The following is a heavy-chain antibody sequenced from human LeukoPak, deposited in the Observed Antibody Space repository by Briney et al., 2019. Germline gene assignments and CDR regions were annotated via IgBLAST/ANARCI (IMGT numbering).Heavy chain of an antibody. Sequence: GGSLRLSCAASGFTFSSYAMHWVRQAPGKGLEWVAVISYDGSNKYYADSVKGRFTISRDNSKNTLYLQMNSPRAEDTAVYYCARDPCSGGSCYFDYWGQGTLVTVSS. CDR1: GFTFSSYA. CDR2: ISYDGSNK. D-gene: IGHD2-15*01. V-gene: IGHV3-30*04. J-gene: IGHJ4*02. CDR3: ARDPCSGGSCYFDY.